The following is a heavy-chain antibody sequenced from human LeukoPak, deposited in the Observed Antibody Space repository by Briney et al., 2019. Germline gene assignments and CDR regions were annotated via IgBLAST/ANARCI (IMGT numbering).Heavy chain of an antibody. D-gene: IGHD1-7*01. CDR1: GCTFSNYD. V-gene: IGHV3-30*18. Sequence: PGRSLRLSCAASGCTFSNYDMHWVRQAPGKGLEWVAVISYDGSNKYYADSVKGRFTISRDNSKNTVYLQMNSLRAEDTAVYYCAKDREGTTFDNWGQGTLVTVSS. J-gene: IGHJ4*02. CDR3: AKDREGTTFDN. CDR2: ISYDGSNK.